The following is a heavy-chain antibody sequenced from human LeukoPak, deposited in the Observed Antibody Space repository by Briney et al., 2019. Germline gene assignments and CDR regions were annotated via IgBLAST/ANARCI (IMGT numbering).Heavy chain of an antibody. CDR3: TREAAAGIDY. J-gene: IGHJ4*02. V-gene: IGHV3-7*01. Sequence: PGGSLRLSCAASGFTFSTYCMSWVRQAPGKGLEWVANIKQDGSEKYYLDSVKGRFTISRDNAKNSLYLQMNSLRAEDTAVYFCTREAAAGIDYWGQGTLVTVSS. CDR1: GFTFSTYC. D-gene: IGHD6-13*01. CDR2: IKQDGSEK.